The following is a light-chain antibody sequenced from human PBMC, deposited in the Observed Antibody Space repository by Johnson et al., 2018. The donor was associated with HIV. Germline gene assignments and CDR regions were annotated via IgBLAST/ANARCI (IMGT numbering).Light chain of an antibody. CDR1: SSNIGNNY. CDR3: GTWDSSLSAFV. CDR2: ENN. V-gene: IGLV1-51*02. Sequence: HSVLTQPPSVSAAPGQKVTISCSGSSSNIGNNYVSWYQQFPGTAPKPLIYENNKRPSGIPDRFSGSKSGTSATLGITGLQTGDEADYYCGTWDSSLSAFVFGTGTKVTVL. J-gene: IGLJ1*01.